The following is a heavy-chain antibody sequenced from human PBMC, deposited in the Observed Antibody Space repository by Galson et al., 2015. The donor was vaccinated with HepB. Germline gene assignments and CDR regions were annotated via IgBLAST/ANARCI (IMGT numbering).Heavy chain of an antibody. CDR1: GFTFSSYA. J-gene: IGHJ2*01. CDR3: AKPPRPYWYFDL. CDR2: ISGSGGST. Sequence: SLRLSCAASGFTFSSYAMSWVRQAPGKGLEWVSAISGSGGSTYYADSVKGRFTISRDNSKNTLYLQMNSLRAEDTAVYYCAKPPRPYWYFDLWGRGTLVTVSS. V-gene: IGHV3-23*01.